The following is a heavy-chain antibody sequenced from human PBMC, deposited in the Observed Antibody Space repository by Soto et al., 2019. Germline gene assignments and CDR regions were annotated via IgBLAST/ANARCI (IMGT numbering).Heavy chain of an antibody. J-gene: IGHJ3*02. CDR1: GYTFTSYG. CDR3: AIDRGSGWNYDGFDI. CDR2: ISAYNGNT. Sequence: ASVKVSCKASGYTFTSYGISWVRQAPGQGLEWMGWISAYNGNTNYAQKLQGRVTMTTDTSTSTAYMELRSLRSDDTAVYYCAIDRGSGWNYDGFDIWGQGTMVTVSS. V-gene: IGHV1-18*01. D-gene: IGHD6-19*01.